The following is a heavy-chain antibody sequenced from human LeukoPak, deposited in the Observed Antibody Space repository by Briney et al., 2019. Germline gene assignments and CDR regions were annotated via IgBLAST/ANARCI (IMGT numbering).Heavy chain of an antibody. Sequence: PSETLSLTCTVSGGSISSSSYYWGWIRQPPGKGLEWIGSIYYSGSTYYNPSLKSRVTISVDTSKNQFSLKLSSVTAADTAVYYCARDYSSSWYMDYWGRGTLVTVSS. V-gene: IGHV4-39*07. CDR1: GGSISSSSYY. CDR3: ARDYSSSWYMDY. D-gene: IGHD6-13*01. CDR2: IYYSGST. J-gene: IGHJ4*02.